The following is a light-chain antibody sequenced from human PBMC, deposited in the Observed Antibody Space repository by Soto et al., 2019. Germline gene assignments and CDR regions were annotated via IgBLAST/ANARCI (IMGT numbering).Light chain of an antibody. Sequence: GDRVTISCRASQGIANFLAWYQQKPGKAPKLLIYGASTLQSGVPSRFSGSGSGTDFTLTISSLQPEDFVTYYCQQLNSFRIPFGPGTKVYIK. CDR3: QQLNSFRIP. CDR1: QGIANF. J-gene: IGKJ3*01. CDR2: GAS. V-gene: IGKV1-9*01.